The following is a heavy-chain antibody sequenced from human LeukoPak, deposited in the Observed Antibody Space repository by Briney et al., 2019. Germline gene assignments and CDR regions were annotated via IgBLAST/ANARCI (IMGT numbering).Heavy chain of an antibody. CDR1: GFTFSSYA. V-gene: IGHV3-23*01. CDR2: IGASGDST. J-gene: IGHJ3*02. D-gene: IGHD3-3*01. Sequence: PGGPLRLSCAASGFTFSSYAMNWVRQAPGKGLEWVSSIGASGDSTYYADSVKGRVTISRDNSKNTLYLQMNSPRAEDTALYYCAKGRIASVYDAFNIWGQGTMVTVSS. CDR3: AKGRIASVYDAFNI.